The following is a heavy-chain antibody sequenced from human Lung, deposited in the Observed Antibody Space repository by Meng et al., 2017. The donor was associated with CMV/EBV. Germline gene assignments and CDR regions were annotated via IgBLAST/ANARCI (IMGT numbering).Heavy chain of an antibody. Sequence: SCAGSGFTISNAKISWVRQAPGKGLEWVARIKPTTEHETIDYAAPVEGRFTISRDDSRNTVYLQMNSLKSEDTAVYFCTTINWNYYDYWGQGTVVTVPS. CDR1: GFTISNAK. J-gene: IGHJ4*02. D-gene: IGHD1-1*01. CDR2: IKPTTEHETI. CDR3: TTINWNYYDY. V-gene: IGHV3-15*01.